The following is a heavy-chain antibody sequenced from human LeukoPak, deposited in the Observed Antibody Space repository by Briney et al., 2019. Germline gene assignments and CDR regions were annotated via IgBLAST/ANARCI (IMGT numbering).Heavy chain of an antibody. D-gene: IGHD3-10*01. J-gene: IGHJ4*02. CDR3: ANSRVWFGDFPPNFDY. V-gene: IGHV3-23*01. CDR2: ISGSGTTT. CDR1: GFTFSSYG. Sequence: PGGSLRLSCVVSGFTFSSYGMSWVRQAPGKGLEWVSAISGSGTTTYYADSVKGRFTISRDNSKNTLFLQMNSLRAEDTAVYYCANSRVWFGDFPPNFDYWGQGTLVTVSS.